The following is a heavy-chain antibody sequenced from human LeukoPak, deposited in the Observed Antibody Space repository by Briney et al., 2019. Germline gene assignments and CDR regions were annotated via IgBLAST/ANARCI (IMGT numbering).Heavy chain of an antibody. CDR3: ARVKSSGYNRYYFDY. V-gene: IGHV1-18*04. CDR1: GYTFTSYY. Sequence: ASVKVSCKASGYTFTSYYMHWVRQAPGQGLEWKGWISAYNGNTNYAQKPQGRVTMTTDPSTSTAYMGLRSLRSDDTAVYYCARVKSSGYNRYYFDYWGQGTLVTVSS. CDR2: ISAYNGNT. D-gene: IGHD3-22*01. J-gene: IGHJ4*02.